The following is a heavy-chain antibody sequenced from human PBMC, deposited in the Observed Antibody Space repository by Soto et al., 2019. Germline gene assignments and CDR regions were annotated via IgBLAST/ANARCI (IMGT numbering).Heavy chain of an antibody. Sequence: GGSLRLSCAASGFTFSNYGMHWVRQAPGKGLEWVAIIWNDGNNKDYADSVKGRFTISRDNSKNTLSLQMYSLRAEDTAVYYCARDSSGYSPLEHWGQGTLVTVSS. J-gene: IGHJ1*01. CDR2: IWNDGNNK. CDR1: GFTFSNYG. V-gene: IGHV3-33*01. CDR3: ARDSSGYSPLEH. D-gene: IGHD3-22*01.